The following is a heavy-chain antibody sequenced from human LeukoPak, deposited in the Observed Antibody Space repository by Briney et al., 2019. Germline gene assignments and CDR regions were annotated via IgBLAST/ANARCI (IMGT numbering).Heavy chain of an antibody. J-gene: IGHJ6*04. CDR3: ARDPSYDILTGDGEADYYYGMDV. V-gene: IGHV1-69*06. Sequence: GSSVKVSCKASGGTSSSYAISWVRQAPGQGLEWMGGIIPIFGTANYAQKFQGRVTITADKSTSTAYMELSSLRSEDTAVYYCARDPSYDILTGDGEADYYYGMDVWGKGTTVTVSS. D-gene: IGHD3-9*01. CDR1: GGTSSSYA. CDR2: IIPIFGTA.